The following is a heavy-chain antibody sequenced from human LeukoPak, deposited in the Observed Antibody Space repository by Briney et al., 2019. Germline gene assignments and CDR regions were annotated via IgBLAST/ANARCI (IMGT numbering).Heavy chain of an antibody. D-gene: IGHD3-10*01. CDR1: GYSISSGYY. J-gene: IGHJ4*02. V-gene: IGHV4-38-2*02. CDR2: IYHSGST. CDR3: ARLYYSGSGRFDY. Sequence: ETLSLTCTVSGYSISSGYYWGWIWQPPGKGLEWIGSIYHSGSTYYNPSLKSRGTISGDTSKNQFFLKLTSVAAADTAVYYCARLYYSGSGRFDYWGQGTLVTVSS.